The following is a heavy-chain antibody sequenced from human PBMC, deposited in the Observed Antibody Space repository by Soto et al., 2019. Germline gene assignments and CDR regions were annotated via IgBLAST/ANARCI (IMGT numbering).Heavy chain of an antibody. CDR2: IYYSGCT. J-gene: IGHJ4*02. CDR3: AISCGENRAQGGYCSSTSCYYFDY. V-gene: IGHV4-39*01. CDR1: GGSISSSSYY. Sequence: QLQLQESGPGLVKPSETLSLTCTVSGGSISSSSYYWGWIRQPPGKGLEWIGSIYYSGCTYYNPLRKCRVTISVDTSKIQFSQKLSSVTAADTAVYYCAISCGENRAQGGYCSSTSCYYFDYWGQGTLVTVSS. D-gene: IGHD2-2*01.